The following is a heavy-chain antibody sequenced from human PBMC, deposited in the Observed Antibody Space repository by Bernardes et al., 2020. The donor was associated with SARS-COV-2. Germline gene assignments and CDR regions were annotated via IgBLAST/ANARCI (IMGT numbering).Heavy chain of an antibody. CDR3: ARGRGGYNHGFPETPAERGYVYAMDV. D-gene: IGHD5-18*01. CDR2: INPSGGST. Sequence: ASVKVSCKASGYNFINYNMHWVRQAPGQGLEWMGIINPSGGSTSYAQKFQGRGTMTRDTSTRTVYMELNSLRSEDTAVYYCARGRGGYNHGFPETPAERGYVYAMDVWGQGTTVTVSS. V-gene: IGHV1-46*01. J-gene: IGHJ6*02. CDR1: GYNFINYN.